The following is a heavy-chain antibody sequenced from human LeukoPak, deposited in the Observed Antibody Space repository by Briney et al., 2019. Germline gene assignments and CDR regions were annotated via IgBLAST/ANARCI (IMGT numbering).Heavy chain of an antibody. CDR2: ISGSGGST. V-gene: IGHV3-23*01. D-gene: IGHD3-22*01. Sequence: PGGSLRLSCAASGFTFSSYAMSWVRQAPGKGLEWVSAISGSGGSTYYADSVKGRFTISRDNSKNTLYLQMNSLRAEDTAVYYCAKGYGYYYDSSGSDYWGQGTLVTVSS. J-gene: IGHJ4*02. CDR3: AKGYGYYYDSSGSDY. CDR1: GFTFSSYA.